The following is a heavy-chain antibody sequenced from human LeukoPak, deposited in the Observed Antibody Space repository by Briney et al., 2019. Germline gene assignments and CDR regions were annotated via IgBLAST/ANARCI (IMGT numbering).Heavy chain of an antibody. D-gene: IGHD3-10*01. V-gene: IGHV4-30-2*01. CDR2: IYHSGST. CDR1: GGSISSGGYS. Sequence: PSQTLSLTCAVSGGSISSGGYSWSWIRQPPGKGLEWIGYIYHSGSTYYNPSLKSRVTISVDRSKNQFSLKLSSVTAADTAVYYCASFYGSGSYRRFDPWGQGTLVTVSS. J-gene: IGHJ5*02. CDR3: ASFYGSGSYRRFDP.